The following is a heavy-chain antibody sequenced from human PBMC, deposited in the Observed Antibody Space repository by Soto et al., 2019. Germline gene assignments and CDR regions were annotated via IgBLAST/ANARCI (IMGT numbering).Heavy chain of an antibody. J-gene: IGHJ6*02. CDR2: IYHSGST. V-gene: IGHV4-4*02. D-gene: IGHD3-10*01. Sequence: PGKGLEWIGDIYHSGSTNYNPSLKSRVTISVDKSKNQFSLKLSSVTAADTAVYYCARTVVIMVRGLRDYYYGMDVRRQGSTVLVFS. CDR3: ARTVVIMVRGLRDYYYGMDV.